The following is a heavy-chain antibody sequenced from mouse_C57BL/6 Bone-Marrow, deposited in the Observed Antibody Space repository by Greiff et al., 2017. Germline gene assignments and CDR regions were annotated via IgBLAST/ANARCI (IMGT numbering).Heavy chain of an antibody. D-gene: IGHD3-2*02. V-gene: IGHV1-80*01. J-gene: IGHJ2*01. CDR1: GYAFSSYW. Sequence: VQLQQSGAELVKPGASVKISCKASGYAFSSYWMNWVKQRPGKGLEWIGQFYPGDGDTNYNGKFKGKATLTADKSSSTAYMQLSSLTSEDSAVYFCARQREAQAYYFDYWGQGTTLTVSS. CDR3: ARQREAQAYYFDY. CDR2: FYPGDGDT.